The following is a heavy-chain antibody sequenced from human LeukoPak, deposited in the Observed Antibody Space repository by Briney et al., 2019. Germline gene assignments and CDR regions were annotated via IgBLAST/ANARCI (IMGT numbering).Heavy chain of an antibody. Sequence: ASVKVSCKASGYTFTNYGIRWVRQAPGQGLEWMGWISAYNGNTNYAQKLQGRVTMTTDTSTSTAYMELRSLRSDDTAVYYCARDPLFGVPLPMSFNWSDPWGQGTLVTVSS. D-gene: IGHD3-3*01. CDR2: ISAYNGNT. CDR1: GYTFTNYG. CDR3: ARDPLFGVPLPMSFNWSDP. J-gene: IGHJ5*02. V-gene: IGHV1-18*01.